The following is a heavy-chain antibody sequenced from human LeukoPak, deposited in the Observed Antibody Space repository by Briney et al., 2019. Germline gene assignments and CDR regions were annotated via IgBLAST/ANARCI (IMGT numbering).Heavy chain of an antibody. CDR3: ARVNGGITMVRGVIMDV. CDR1: GGSISSYY. D-gene: IGHD3-10*01. V-gene: IGHV4-59*01. Sequence: PSETLSLTCTVSGGSISSYYWSWIRQPPGKGLEWIGYTYYSGSTNYNPSLKSRVTISVDTSKNQFSLKLSSVTAADTAVYYCARVNGGITMVRGVIMDVWGKGTTVTISS. J-gene: IGHJ6*04. CDR2: TYYSGST.